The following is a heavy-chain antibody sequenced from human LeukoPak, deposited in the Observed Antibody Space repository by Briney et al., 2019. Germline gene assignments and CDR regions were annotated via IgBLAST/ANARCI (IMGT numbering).Heavy chain of an antibody. CDR3: TPNSWGLNTLRDALDT. V-gene: IGHV3-15*01. Sequence: GGSLRLSCAASGFTFSNAWMSWVRQAPGKGLEWVGRIKSKTDGGTTDYAAPVKGRFTISRDDSKNTLYLQMNSLKTEDTAVYNCTPNSWGLNTLRDALDTWAKGTRLTSLQ. J-gene: IGHJ3*02. CDR1: GFTFSNAW. D-gene: IGHD3-16*01. CDR2: IKSKTDGGTT.